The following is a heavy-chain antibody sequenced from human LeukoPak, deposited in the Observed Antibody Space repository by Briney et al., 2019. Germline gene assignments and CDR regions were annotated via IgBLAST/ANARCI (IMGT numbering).Heavy chain of an antibody. V-gene: IGHV3-7*01. J-gene: IGHJ3*02. Sequence: GGSLRLFCVASGFSFSTSWMTWVRQAPGKGLELLTNLNQDGSVKNYVDSVKGRFPISRDNAKKSLYLQMNSLRAEDTAVYYCARDQGGGALDIWGQGTMVTVSS. CDR3: ARDQGGGALDI. CDR1: GFSFSTSW. CDR2: LNQDGSVK. D-gene: IGHD3-16*01.